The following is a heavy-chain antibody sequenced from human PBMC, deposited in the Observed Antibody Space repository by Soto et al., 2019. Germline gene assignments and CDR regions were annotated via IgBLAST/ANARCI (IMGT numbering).Heavy chain of an antibody. Sequence: QVQLVQSGAEVKKPGASVKVSCKASGYTFTNYDINWVRQATGQGLEWMGWMNPKSGNTGYAQQFQGRVTMTRSTSIRTAYMELSSLRSEDTAIYYCVRVYGEIDYWGQGTLVTVSS. V-gene: IGHV1-8*01. J-gene: IGHJ4*02. CDR2: MNPKSGNT. CDR3: VRVYGEIDY. D-gene: IGHD4-17*01. CDR1: GYTFTNYD.